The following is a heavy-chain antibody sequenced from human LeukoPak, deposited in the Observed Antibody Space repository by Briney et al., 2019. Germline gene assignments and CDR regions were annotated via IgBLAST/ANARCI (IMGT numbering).Heavy chain of an antibody. D-gene: IGHD3-10*01. Sequence: GASVKVSCKASGGTFSSYAISWVRQAPGQGLEWMGRIIPILGIANYAQKFQGRVTITADKSTSTAYMELSSLRSEDTAVYYCARNPGRESWGYYYGSEVYYGMDVWGQGTTVTVSS. CDR3: ARNPGRESWGYYYGSEVYYGMDV. CDR1: GGTFSSYA. J-gene: IGHJ6*02. V-gene: IGHV1-69*04. CDR2: IIPILGIA.